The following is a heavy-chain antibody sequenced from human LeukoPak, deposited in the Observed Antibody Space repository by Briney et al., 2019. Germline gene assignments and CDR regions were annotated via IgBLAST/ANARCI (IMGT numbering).Heavy chain of an antibody. J-gene: IGHJ4*02. CDR2: ISSSGANT. D-gene: IGHD2-21*02. V-gene: IGHV3-23*01. CDR1: GFTFSSFA. Sequence: EGSLRLSCAASGFTFSSFAMSWVRQAPGKGLEWVSSISSSGANTHYADSVKGRFTISRDNSKNTLYLQVSGLRAEDTAVYYCAKRDRPCSGDCSAPYYFDYWGQGTLVTVSS. CDR3: AKRDRPCSGDCSAPYYFDY.